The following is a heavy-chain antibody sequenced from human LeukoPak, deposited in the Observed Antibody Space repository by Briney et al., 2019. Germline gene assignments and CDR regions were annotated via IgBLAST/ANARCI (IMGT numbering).Heavy chain of an antibody. J-gene: IGHJ5*02. D-gene: IGHD3-10*01. Sequence: PGGSLRLSCASSGFTFSSYAMSWVRQAPGKGLEWVSAISGSGGSTYYADSAKGRFTISRDNSKNTLYLQMNSLRAEDTAVYYCAKDQVTMVRGPRYNWFDPWGQGTLVTVSS. CDR3: AKDQVTMVRGPRYNWFDP. CDR2: ISGSGGST. CDR1: GFTFSSYA. V-gene: IGHV3-23*01.